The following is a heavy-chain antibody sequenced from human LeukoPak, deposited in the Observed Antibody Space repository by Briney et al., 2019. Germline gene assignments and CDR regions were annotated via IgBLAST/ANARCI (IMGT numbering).Heavy chain of an antibody. CDR1: GGSISSYY. CDR3: ARARRQTYYFVY. V-gene: IGHV4-59*01. J-gene: IGHJ4*02. Sequence: PSETLSLTCTVSGGSISSYYWSWIRQPPGKGLEWIGYIYSSGSTNYNPPLKSRVTISVDTSKNQFSLKLSSVTAADTAVYYCARARRQTYYFVYWGQGTLVTVSS. CDR2: IYSSGST.